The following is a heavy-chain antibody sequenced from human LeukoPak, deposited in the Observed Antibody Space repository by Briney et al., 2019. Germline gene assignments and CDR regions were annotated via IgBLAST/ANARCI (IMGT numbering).Heavy chain of an antibody. J-gene: IGHJ5*02. CDR1: GFTFSDYY. V-gene: IGHV3-11*01. CDR2: ISSSGSTI. CDR3: ASGRTYDFWSGSNWFDP. D-gene: IGHD3-3*01. Sequence: GGSLRLSCAASGFTFSDYYMSWIRQAPGKGLEGVSYISSSGSTIYYADSVKGRFTISRDNAKNSLYLQMNSLRAEDTAVYYCASGRTYDFWSGSNWFDPWGQGTLVTVSS.